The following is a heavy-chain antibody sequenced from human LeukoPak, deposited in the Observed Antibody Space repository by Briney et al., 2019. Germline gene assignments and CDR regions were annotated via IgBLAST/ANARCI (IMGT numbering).Heavy chain of an antibody. Sequence: GGSLRLSCAASGFTFTTHGMHWVRQAPGRGLEWVAVTSFDGSNKYYVDSVKGRFTISRDNAKNSLYLQMNSLTDEDTAVYYCARVDYFESWGQGTLVTVSS. J-gene: IGHJ4*02. CDR3: ARVDYFES. V-gene: IGHV3-30-3*01. CDR1: GFTFTTHG. CDR2: TSFDGSNK.